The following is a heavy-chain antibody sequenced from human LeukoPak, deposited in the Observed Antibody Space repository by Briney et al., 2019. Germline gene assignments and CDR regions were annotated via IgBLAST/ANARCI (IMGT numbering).Heavy chain of an antibody. CDR2: IKSKTDGGTT. V-gene: IGHV3-15*01. J-gene: IGHJ4*02. CDR3: STLAEAGPD. Sequence: GGSLRLSCAASGFTFTNAWMSWVRQARGKGLECGGRIKSKTDGGTTDYAAPVKGRVTISRDDSTNTLYLQMNSLKNADTAVYYCSTLAEAGPDWGQGTLVTVSS. D-gene: IGHD6-19*01. CDR1: GFTFTNAW.